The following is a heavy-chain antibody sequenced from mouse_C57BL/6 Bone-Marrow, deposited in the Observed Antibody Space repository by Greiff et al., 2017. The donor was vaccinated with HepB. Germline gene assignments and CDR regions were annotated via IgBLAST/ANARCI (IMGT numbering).Heavy chain of an antibody. Sequence: VQLQQPGAELVRPGTSVKLSCKASGYTFTSYWMHWVKQRPGQGLEWIGVIDPSDSYTNYNQKFKGKATLTVDTSSSTAYMLLSSLTSEDSAVYYCALPWFAYWGQGTLVTVSA. CDR1: GYTFTSYW. J-gene: IGHJ3*01. V-gene: IGHV1-59*01. CDR3: ALPWFAY. CDR2: IDPSDSYT.